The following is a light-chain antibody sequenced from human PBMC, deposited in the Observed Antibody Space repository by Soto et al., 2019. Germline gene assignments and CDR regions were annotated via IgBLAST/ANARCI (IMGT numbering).Light chain of an antibody. CDR2: DAS. CDR3: QQYNSYSQGT. J-gene: IGKJ1*01. V-gene: IGKV1-5*01. CDR1: QSISSW. Sequence: DIQMTQSPSTLSAFVGDRVTITCRASQSISSWLAWYQQKPGKAPKLLIYDASSLESGVPSRFSGSGSGTEFTLTISSLQPDDFATYYCQQYNSYSQGTFGQGTKV.